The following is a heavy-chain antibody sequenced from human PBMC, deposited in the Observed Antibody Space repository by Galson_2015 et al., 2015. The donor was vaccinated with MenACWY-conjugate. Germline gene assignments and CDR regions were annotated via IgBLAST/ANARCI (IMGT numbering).Heavy chain of an antibody. CDR1: GFTFDDYA. CDR2: IIWNGEST. CDR3: ARRGLRTFYYMDV. D-gene: IGHD3-10*01. J-gene: IGHJ6*03. V-gene: IGHV3-20*04. Sequence: SLRLSCAASGFTFDDYAMIWVRQRPGKGLEWVSSIIWNGESTNYADSVKGRFTISRGNAKNSLYLQMHSLRAEDTGLYYCARRGLRTFYYMDVWGKGTTVTVSS.